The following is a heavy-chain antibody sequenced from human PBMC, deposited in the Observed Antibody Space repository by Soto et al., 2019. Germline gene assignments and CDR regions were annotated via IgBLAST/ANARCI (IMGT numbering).Heavy chain of an antibody. CDR2: IYYSGST. CDR3: SSSGSHS. CDR1: GGSISSSSYY. V-gene: IGHV4-39*01. Sequence: QLQLQESGPGLVKPSETLSLTCTVSGGSISSSSYYWGWIRQPPGKGLEWIGSIYYSGSTYYNPSLKSRVTISVDTSKPQFALQLSSVTPAATAVYYCSSSGSHSWGQGTLVTVSS. D-gene: IGHD3-10*01. J-gene: IGHJ4*02.